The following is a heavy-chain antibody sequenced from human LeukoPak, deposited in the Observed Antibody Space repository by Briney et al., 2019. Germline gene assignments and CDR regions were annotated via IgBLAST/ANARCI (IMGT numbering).Heavy chain of an antibody. V-gene: IGHV4-59*01. Sequence: SETLSLTCTVSGGSISSYYWNWIRQAPGKGLEWIGYVYYSGCTNYNPSLKSRVTISVDMSKNQFSLKLTSVTAADTAMYYCARGGDLDYWGQGTLVTVSS. CDR1: GGSISSYY. CDR3: ARGGDLDY. J-gene: IGHJ4*02. CDR2: VYYSGCT.